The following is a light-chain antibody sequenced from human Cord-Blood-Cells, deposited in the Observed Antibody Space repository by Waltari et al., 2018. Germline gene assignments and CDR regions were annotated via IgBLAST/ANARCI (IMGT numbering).Light chain of an antibody. Sequence: DIQMTQSPSSLSASVGDRVTITCRASQSISSNLNWYQQKPGKAPKLLIYAASSLQSGVPSRFSCSGSGTDFTLTISSLQPEDFATYYCQQSYSTPLYTFGQGTKLEIK. J-gene: IGKJ2*01. V-gene: IGKV1-39*01. CDR2: AAS. CDR1: QSISSN. CDR3: QQSYSTPLYT.